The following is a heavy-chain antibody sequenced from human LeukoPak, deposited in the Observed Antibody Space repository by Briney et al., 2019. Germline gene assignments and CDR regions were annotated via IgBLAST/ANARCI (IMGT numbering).Heavy chain of an antibody. CDR3: ARHYGGNSAAAFDI. J-gene: IGHJ3*02. D-gene: IGHD4-23*01. CDR1: GYTFTGYY. CDR2: INPNSGGT. Sequence: ASVKVSRKASGYTFTGYYMHWVRQAPGQGLEWMGWINPNSGGTNYAQKFQGRVTMTRDTSISTAYMELSRLRSDDTAVYYCARHYGGNSAAAFDIWGQGTMVTVSS. V-gene: IGHV1-2*02.